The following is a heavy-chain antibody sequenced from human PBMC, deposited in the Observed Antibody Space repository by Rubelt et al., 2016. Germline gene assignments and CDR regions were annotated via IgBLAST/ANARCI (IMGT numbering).Heavy chain of an antibody. CDR1: VGSIRSSSLF. V-gene: IGHV4-31*03. J-gene: IGHJ6*02. CDR2: IYYSGYT. CDR3: ARDLGADV. Sequence: QVQLQESGPGLVKPSETLSLTCSVSVGSIRSSSLFWAWIRQPPGKGLEWIGNIYYSGYTYYNPSLKSRLSISLDTSKNQFSLNVRSVTAADTAVYYCARDLGADVWGQGTTVTVSS. D-gene: IGHD3-16*01.